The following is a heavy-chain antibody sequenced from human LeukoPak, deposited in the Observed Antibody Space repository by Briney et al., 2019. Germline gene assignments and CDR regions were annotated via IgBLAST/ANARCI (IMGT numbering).Heavy chain of an antibody. CDR3: ARGGTYSLSPLDY. D-gene: IGHD3-16*01. Sequence: GAPRLSCAASGFTFSTYWLYWVRQAPGKGLVWVSRIHGDEVTTAYADSMKGRFTISRDNAKNTLYLQMNSLRVEDTAVYECARGGTYSLSPLDYWGQGTLVTVSS. V-gene: IGHV3-74*01. CDR1: GFTFSTYW. J-gene: IGHJ4*02. CDR2: IHGDEVTT.